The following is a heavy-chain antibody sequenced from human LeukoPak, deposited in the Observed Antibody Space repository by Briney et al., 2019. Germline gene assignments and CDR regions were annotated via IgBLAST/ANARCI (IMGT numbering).Heavy chain of an antibody. CDR3: ARGTDSSSAFDY. Sequence: GGSLRLSCAASGFTFSSYGMHWVRQAPGKGLEWVAVIWYDGSNKYYADSVKGRFTISRDNSKNTLYLQMNSLRAEDTAVYYCARGTDSSSAFDYWGQGTLVTVSS. D-gene: IGHD6-6*01. V-gene: IGHV3-33*01. CDR2: IWYDGSNK. CDR1: GFTFSSYG. J-gene: IGHJ4*02.